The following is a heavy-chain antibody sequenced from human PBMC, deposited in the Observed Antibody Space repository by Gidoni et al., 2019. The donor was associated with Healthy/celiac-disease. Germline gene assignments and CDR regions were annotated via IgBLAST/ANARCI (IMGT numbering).Heavy chain of an antibody. CDR3: ARFVAVAGTNLRGGWFDP. CDR1: GFSLSTARMG. CDR2: IFSNDEK. J-gene: IGHJ5*02. Sequence: QVTLKESGPVLVKPTETLTLTCTVSGFSLSTARMGVSWIRQPPGKALEWLAHIFSNDEKSYSTSLKSRLTISKDTSKSQVVLTMTNMDPVDTATYYCARFVAVAGTNLRGGWFDPWGQGTLVTVSS. D-gene: IGHD6-19*01. V-gene: IGHV2-26*01.